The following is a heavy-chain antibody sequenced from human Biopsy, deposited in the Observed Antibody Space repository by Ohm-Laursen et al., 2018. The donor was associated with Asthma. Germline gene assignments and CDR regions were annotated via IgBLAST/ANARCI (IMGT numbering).Heavy chain of an antibody. J-gene: IGHJ6*02. D-gene: IGHD3-3*01. Sequence: SLRLSCAASGFTFSSSGMYWVRQAPGKGLEWVAVISYDGSNKYYADSVKGRFTISRDNSKNTLYLQMNSQRAEDTAVYYCAKDTEGRYDFWSGLSYNYYGMDVWGQGTTVTVSS. V-gene: IGHV3-30*18. CDR1: GFTFSSSG. CDR2: ISYDGSNK. CDR3: AKDTEGRYDFWSGLSYNYYGMDV.